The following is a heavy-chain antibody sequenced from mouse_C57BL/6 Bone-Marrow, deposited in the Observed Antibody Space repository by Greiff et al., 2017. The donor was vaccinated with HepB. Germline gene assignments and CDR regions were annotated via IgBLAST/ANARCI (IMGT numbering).Heavy chain of an antibody. J-gene: IGHJ2*01. CDR3: AESPVMDFDY. CDR1: GFNIKDDY. Sequence: VQLQQSGAELVKPGASVKLSCTASGFNIKDDYMHWVKQRTEQGLEWIGRIDPEDGEIKYAPKFQGKATITADKSSNTAYLQHSSLTSEDTAVYYCAESPVMDFDYWGQGTTLTVSS. CDR2: IDPEDGEI. V-gene: IGHV14-2*01. D-gene: IGHD1-1*01.